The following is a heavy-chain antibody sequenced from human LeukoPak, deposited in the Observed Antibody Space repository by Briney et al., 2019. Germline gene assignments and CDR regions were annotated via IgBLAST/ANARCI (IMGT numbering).Heavy chain of an antibody. D-gene: IGHD4-17*01. Sequence: GGSLRLSCAASGFTFSSYSMNWVRQAPGKGLEWISYISSGSSTIYYADSVKGRFTISRDNAKNSLYLHMNSLRAEDTAVYYCARAYGDTEDYWGQGTLVTVSS. V-gene: IGHV3-48*04. J-gene: IGHJ4*02. CDR2: ISSGSSTI. CDR1: GFTFSSYS. CDR3: ARAYGDTEDY.